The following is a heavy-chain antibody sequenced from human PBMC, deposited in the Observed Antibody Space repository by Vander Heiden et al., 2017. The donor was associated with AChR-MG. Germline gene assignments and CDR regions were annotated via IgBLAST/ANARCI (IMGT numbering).Heavy chain of an antibody. CDR1: GFPVSSNY. CDR2: IYSGGST. Sequence: EVQLVESGGGLVQPGGSLRLSCAASGFPVSSNYMGWVRQAQGKGLEWVSVIYSGGSTYYADSVKGRFTISRDNSKNTLYLQMNSLRAEDTAVYYCARDRSGGYDSSGYLLWGQGTLVTVSS. J-gene: IGHJ4*02. D-gene: IGHD3-22*01. V-gene: IGHV3-66*01. CDR3: ARDRSGGYDSSGYLL.